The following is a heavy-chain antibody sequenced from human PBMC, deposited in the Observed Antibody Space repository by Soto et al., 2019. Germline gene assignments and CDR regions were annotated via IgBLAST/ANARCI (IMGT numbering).Heavy chain of an antibody. CDR3: ARARQYCSSSSCYLDP. D-gene: IGHD2-2*01. J-gene: IGHJ5*02. CDR2: IHHSGST. CDR1: GGSISSNNW. V-gene: IGHV4-4*02. Sequence: QVQLQESGPGLVKPSGTLSLTCAVSGGSISSNNWWNWVRQPPGKGLEWIGEIHHSGSTNYNPSLKGRVTISVDKSKNQFSLKLNSVTAADTAVYYCARARQYCSSSSCYLDPWGQGTLVTVSS.